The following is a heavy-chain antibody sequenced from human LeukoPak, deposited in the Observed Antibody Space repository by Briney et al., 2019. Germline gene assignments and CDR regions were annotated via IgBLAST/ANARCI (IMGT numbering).Heavy chain of an antibody. V-gene: IGHV3-21*01. Sequence: TGGSLRLSCAASGFTFSSYSMKWVRQAPGKGLEWVSSISSSSSYIYYADSVKGRFTISRDNAKNSLYLQMNSLRAEDTAVYYCARSGGYDSGGSSYYYYMDVWGKGTTVTVSS. J-gene: IGHJ6*03. CDR2: ISSSSSYI. D-gene: IGHD5-12*01. CDR1: GFTFSSYS. CDR3: ARSGGYDSGGSSYYYYMDV.